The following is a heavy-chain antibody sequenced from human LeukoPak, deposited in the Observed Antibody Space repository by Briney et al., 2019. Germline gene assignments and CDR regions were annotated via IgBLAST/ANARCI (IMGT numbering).Heavy chain of an antibody. CDR1: GFTFSSYA. Sequence: GGSLRLSCAASGFTFSSYAMSWVRQAPGKGLEWVSAISGSGGSTYYADSVKGRFTISRDNSKNTLYLQMNSLRAEDTAVYYCAKVIGAQWLVLGAFDIWGQGTMVTVSS. CDR2: ISGSGGST. CDR3: AKVIGAQWLVLGAFDI. J-gene: IGHJ3*02. V-gene: IGHV3-23*01. D-gene: IGHD6-19*01.